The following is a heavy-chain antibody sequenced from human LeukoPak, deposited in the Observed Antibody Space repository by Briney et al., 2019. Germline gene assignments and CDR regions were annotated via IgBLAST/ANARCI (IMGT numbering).Heavy chain of an antibody. CDR2: ISYDGSNK. Sequence: GGSLRLSCAASGFTFSSYAMHWVRQAPGKGLEWVAIISYDGSNKYYADSVKGRFTISRDNSKNTLYLQMNSLRAEDTAVYYCAQYSGYERPFDYWGQGTLVTVSS. V-gene: IGHV3-30-3*01. J-gene: IGHJ4*02. CDR1: GFTFSSYA. D-gene: IGHD5-12*01. CDR3: AQYSGYERPFDY.